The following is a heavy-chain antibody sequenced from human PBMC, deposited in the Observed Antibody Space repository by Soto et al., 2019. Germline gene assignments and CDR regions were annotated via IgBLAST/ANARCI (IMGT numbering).Heavy chain of an antibody. CDR3: ARSHSSSSPYYYYYYVDV. V-gene: IGHV1-69*02. CDR2: IIPILGIA. Sequence: SVKVSCKASGGTFSSYTISWVRQAPGQGLEWMGRIIPILGIANYAQKFQGRVTITADKSTSTAYMELSSLRSEDTAVYYCARSHSSSSPYYYYYYVDVWGKGTTVTVSS. CDR1: GGTFSSYT. D-gene: IGHD6-6*01. J-gene: IGHJ6*03.